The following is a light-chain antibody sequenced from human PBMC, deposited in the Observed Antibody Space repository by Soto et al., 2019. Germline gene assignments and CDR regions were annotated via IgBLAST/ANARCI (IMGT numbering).Light chain of an antibody. CDR3: QQYNNWPPIT. CDR1: PSLLHSNGYNY. Sequence: DFVMTQSPLALPVTPGEPPSISCRSSPSLLHSNGYNYLDWYLQKPGQSPQLLVYLASSRASGVPDTFSGSGSGTEFTLTISSLQSEDFAVYYCQQYNNWPPITCGQGTRLEIK. V-gene: IGKV2-28*01. CDR2: LAS. J-gene: IGKJ5*01.